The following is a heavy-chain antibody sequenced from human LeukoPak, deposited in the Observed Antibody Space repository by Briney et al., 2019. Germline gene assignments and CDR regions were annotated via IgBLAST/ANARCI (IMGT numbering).Heavy chain of an antibody. J-gene: IGHJ4*02. CDR3: ARTARGLDY. Sequence: KPGGSLRLSCAASGFTFSDYYMIWIRQAPGKGLEYISYISSSSTDIKYADSVKGRFTISRENAKNSVHLQMNSLRAEDTAVYYCARTARGLDYWGQGTLVTVSS. D-gene: IGHD2-21*02. CDR1: GFTFSDYY. CDR2: ISSSSTDI. V-gene: IGHV3-11*03.